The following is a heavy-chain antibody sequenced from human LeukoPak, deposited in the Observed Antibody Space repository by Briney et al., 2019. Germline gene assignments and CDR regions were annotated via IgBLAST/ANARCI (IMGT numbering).Heavy chain of an antibody. D-gene: IGHD1-14*01. V-gene: IGHV1-8*03. CDR3: ARGLKRHTNRGYYYYMDV. Sequence: GASVKVSCKASGYTFTSYDINWVRQATGQGLEWMGWMNPNSGNTGYAQKFQGRVTITRNTSISTAYMELSSLRSEDTAVYYCARGLKRHTNRGYYYYMDVWGKGTTVTVSS. CDR1: GYTFTSYD. J-gene: IGHJ6*03. CDR2: MNPNSGNT.